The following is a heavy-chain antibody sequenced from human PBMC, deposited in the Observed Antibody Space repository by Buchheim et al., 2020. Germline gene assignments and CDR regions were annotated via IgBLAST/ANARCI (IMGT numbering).Heavy chain of an antibody. CDR2: ISYDGSNK. D-gene: IGHD6-6*01. CDR1: GFTFSSYG. J-gene: IGHJ4*02. CDR3: AKDERLIAARPIDFDY. Sequence: QVQLVESGGGVVQPGRSLRLSCAASGFTFSSYGMHWVRQAPGKGLEWVAVISYDGSNKYYADSVKGRFTISRDNSKNTLYLQMNSLRAEDTAVYYGAKDERLIAARPIDFDYWGQGTL. V-gene: IGHV3-30*18.